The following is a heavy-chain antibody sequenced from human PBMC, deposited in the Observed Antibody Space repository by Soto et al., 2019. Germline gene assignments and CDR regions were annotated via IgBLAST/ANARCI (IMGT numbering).Heavy chain of an antibody. V-gene: IGHV3-30-3*01. Sequence: PGGSLRLSCAASGFTFSSYAMHWVRQAPGKGLEWVAVISYDGSNKYYADSVKGRFTISRDNSKNTLYLQMNSLRAEDTAVYYCASAGSSGYPYYFDYWGQGTLVTVSS. CDR1: GFTFSSYA. CDR2: ISYDGSNK. D-gene: IGHD3-22*01. CDR3: ASAGSSGYPYYFDY. J-gene: IGHJ4*02.